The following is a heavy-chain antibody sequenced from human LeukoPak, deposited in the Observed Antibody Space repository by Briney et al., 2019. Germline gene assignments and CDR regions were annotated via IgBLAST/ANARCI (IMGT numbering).Heavy chain of an antibody. J-gene: IGHJ6*02. Sequence: ASVKVSRKASGYTFTSYGISWVRQAPGQGLEWMGWISAYNGNTNYAQKLQGRVTMTTDTSTSTAYMELRSLRSDDTAVYYCARDQDSYCSGGSCYVYGMDVWGQGTTVTVSS. D-gene: IGHD2-15*01. V-gene: IGHV1-18*01. CDR1: GYTFTSYG. CDR3: ARDQDSYCSGGSCYVYGMDV. CDR2: ISAYNGNT.